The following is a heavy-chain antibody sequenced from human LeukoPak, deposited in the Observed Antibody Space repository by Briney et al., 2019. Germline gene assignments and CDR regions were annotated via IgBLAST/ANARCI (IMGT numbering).Heavy chain of an antibody. CDR1: GDSFSRSDSY. CDR3: ARRRYYDGSGYLE. V-gene: IGHV4-39*01. CDR2: IYYSGRT. J-gene: IGHJ1*01. D-gene: IGHD3-22*01. Sequence: SETLSRTCSVSGDSFSRSDSYWDWLRQPPGKGLEWIATIYYSGRTYYSPSLKSRVTMSVAPSNNQFSLNLRSVTAADTALYYCARRRYYDGSGYLEWGQGTLLSVSS.